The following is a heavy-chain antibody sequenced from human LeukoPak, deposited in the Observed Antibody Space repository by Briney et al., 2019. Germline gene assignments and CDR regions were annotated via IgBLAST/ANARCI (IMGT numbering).Heavy chain of an antibody. CDR2: IYTSGTT. CDR3: ARLSADTSSSRGSDY. CDR1: GASISGYY. J-gene: IGHJ4*02. V-gene: IGHV4-4*07. Sequence: PSETLSLTCTVSGASISGYYWTWIRQPAGKGLEWIGRIYTSGTTSYNPSLKSRVAMSVDTSKNQFSLKLSSVIAADTAVYYCARLSADTSSSRGSDYWGQGTLVTVSS. D-gene: IGHD2-2*01.